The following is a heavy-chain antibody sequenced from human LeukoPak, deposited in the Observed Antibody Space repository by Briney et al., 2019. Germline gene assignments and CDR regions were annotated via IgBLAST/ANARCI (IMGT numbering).Heavy chain of an antibody. J-gene: IGHJ4*02. CDR1: GYTFTGYY. CDR2: INPNSGGT. D-gene: IGHD3-10*01. V-gene: IGHV1-2*02. CDR3: ARVLMVRGVQPPQVFVY. Sequence: HGASVKVSCKASGYTFTGYYMHWVRQAPGQGLEWTGWINPNSGGTNYAQKFQGRVTMTRDTSISTAYMELSRLRSDDTAVYYCARVLMVRGVQPPQVFVYWGQGTLVTVSS.